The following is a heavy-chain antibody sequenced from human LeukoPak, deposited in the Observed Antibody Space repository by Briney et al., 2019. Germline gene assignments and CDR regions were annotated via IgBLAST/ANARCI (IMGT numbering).Heavy chain of an antibody. CDR3: AKDLCSSTSCYEEGFDY. CDR2: ISWNSGSI. J-gene: IGHJ4*02. CDR1: GFTFDDYA. Sequence: PGRSLRLSCAASGFTFDDYAMHWVRQAPGKGLEWVSGISWNSGSIGYADSVKGRFTISRDNAKNSLYLQMNSLRAEDTAVYYCAKDLCSSTSCYEEGFDYWGQGTLVTVSS. V-gene: IGHV3-9*01. D-gene: IGHD2-2*01.